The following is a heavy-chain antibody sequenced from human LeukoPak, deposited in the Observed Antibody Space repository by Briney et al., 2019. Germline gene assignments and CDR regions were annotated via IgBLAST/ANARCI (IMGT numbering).Heavy chain of an antibody. J-gene: IGHJ2*01. CDR3: ARLFETGVYWYFDL. CDR2: IYTSGST. CDR1: GGSISSSSYY. Sequence: SETLSLTCTVSGGSISSSSYYWGWIRQPAGKGLEWIGRIYTSGSTNYNPSLKSRVTMSVDTSKNQFSLKLSSVTAADTAVYYCARLFETGVYWYFDLWGRGTLVTVSS. D-gene: IGHD7-27*01. V-gene: IGHV4-61*02.